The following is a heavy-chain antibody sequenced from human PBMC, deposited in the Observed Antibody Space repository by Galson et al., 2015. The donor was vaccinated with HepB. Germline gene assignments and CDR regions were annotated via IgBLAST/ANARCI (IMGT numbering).Heavy chain of an antibody. CDR2: IHPGDSDT. J-gene: IGHJ4*02. D-gene: IGHD3-10*01. CDR3: ARQDGSGIFYFDY. V-gene: IGHV5-51*01. CDR1: GYSFIYW. Sequence: QSGAEVKKPGESLKISCKGPGYSFIYWIAWVRQVPGKGLEWMGIIHPGDSDTRYSPSFQGQVTISVDKSISTAYLQWTSLKASDTAIYYCARQDGSGIFYFDYWGQGTLVTVSS.